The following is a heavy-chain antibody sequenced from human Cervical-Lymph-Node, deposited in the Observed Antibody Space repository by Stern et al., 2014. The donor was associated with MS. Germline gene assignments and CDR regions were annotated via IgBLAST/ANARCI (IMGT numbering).Heavy chain of an antibody. D-gene: IGHD2-15*01. CDR2: IKQDGSQK. V-gene: IGHV3-7*01. CDR3: ARPECTSGSCYSSWFDP. CDR1: GFTFSSYW. J-gene: IGHJ5*02. Sequence: EVQLVESGGGLVQPGGSLRLSCAASGFTFSSYWMSWVRQAPGKGQEWVANIKQDGSQKYYVDSVKGRFTISRDNAKNSLYLQMNSLRAEDTAVYYCARPECTSGSCYSSWFDPWGQGTLVTVSS.